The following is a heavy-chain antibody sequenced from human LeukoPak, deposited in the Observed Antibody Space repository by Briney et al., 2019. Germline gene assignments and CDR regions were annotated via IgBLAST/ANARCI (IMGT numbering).Heavy chain of an antibody. CDR2: IVGVDAT. J-gene: IGHJ4*02. CDR1: RVSPTTSGMG. Sequence: QTPSPTPAFSRVSPTTSGMGVNWFRHPPGEALQWLARIVGVDATNYSTSLKTRLTIPKDTPKTHAPRTLTNIDPLETPTNYCARTTGDEIGGGHYFDYWGQGTLVTVSS. CDR3: ARTTGDEIGGGHYFDY. D-gene: IGHD3-16*01. V-gene: IGHV2-70*11.